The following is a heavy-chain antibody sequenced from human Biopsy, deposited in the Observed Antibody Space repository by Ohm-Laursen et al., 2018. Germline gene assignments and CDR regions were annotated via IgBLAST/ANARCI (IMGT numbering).Heavy chain of an antibody. J-gene: IGHJ6*02. Sequence: SLRLSCAASGFTLSSYSMNWVRQTPGKGLEWVSTISSSSDNIYYVDSVKSRFTISRDNAKNSLYLQMNSLRAEDTAVYYCARSRGSSGTATIYYYGMDVWGQGTTVTVSS. CDR1: GFTLSSYS. V-gene: IGHV3-21*01. D-gene: IGHD3-10*01. CDR3: ARSRGSSGTATIYYYGMDV. CDR2: ISSSSDNI.